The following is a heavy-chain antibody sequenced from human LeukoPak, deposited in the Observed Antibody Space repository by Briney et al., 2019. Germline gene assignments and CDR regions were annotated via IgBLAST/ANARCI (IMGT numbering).Heavy chain of an antibody. CDR1: GCTFTSYD. CDR3: ARGGYCSGGSCYSKPFDY. J-gene: IGHJ4*02. V-gene: IGHV1-8*03. D-gene: IGHD2-15*01. CDR2: MNPNSGNT. Sequence: ASVKVSCKASGCTFTSYDINWVRQATGQGLEWMGWMNPNSGNTGYAQKFQGRVTITRNTSISTAYMELSSLRSEDTAVYYCARGGYCSGGSCYSKPFDYWGQGTLVTVSS.